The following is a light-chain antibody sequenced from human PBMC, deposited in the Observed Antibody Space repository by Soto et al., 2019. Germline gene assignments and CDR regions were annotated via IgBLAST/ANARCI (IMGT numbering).Light chain of an antibody. V-gene: IGLV2-14*03. CDR1: SGDVVGYNY. CDR2: DVS. Sequence: QSVLTQPASVSGSPGQSITISCTGTSGDVVGYNYVSWYQHHPGKAPKLMIFDVSNRPSGVSNRFSGSKSGNTASLTISGLQPEDEADYYCSSYTTRNTRKIVFGTGTKVTVL. J-gene: IGLJ1*01. CDR3: SSYTTRNTRKIV.